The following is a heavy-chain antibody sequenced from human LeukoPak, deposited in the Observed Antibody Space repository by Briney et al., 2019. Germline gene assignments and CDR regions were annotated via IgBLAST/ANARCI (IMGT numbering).Heavy chain of an antibody. CDR3: ARAVSGRFDY. J-gene: IGHJ4*02. V-gene: IGHV4-59*08. CDR1: GGSMSPYH. Sequence: AETLSLTCTVSGGSMSPYHWGWMGQPPGKGVEGTGDIYYSGSTNYNPALKSGGTISVDTSKNQFSLKLSSVTAADTAIYYCARAVSGRFDYWGQGTLVTVSS. CDR2: IYYSGST. D-gene: IGHD6-19*01.